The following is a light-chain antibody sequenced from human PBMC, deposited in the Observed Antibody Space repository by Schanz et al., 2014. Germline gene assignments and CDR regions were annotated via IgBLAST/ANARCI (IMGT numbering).Light chain of an antibody. Sequence: QSVLTQPPSVSAAPGQKDTISCSGSNSDMGNYAVSWYQQLPGTAPKLLIYENNKRPSGIPDRFSGSKSGTSASLAISGLRSEDEADYYCSSYAGNNKLLFGGGTKLTVL. J-gene: IGLJ2*01. CDR3: SSYAGNNKLL. CDR2: ENN. CDR1: NSDMGNYA. V-gene: IGLV1-51*02.